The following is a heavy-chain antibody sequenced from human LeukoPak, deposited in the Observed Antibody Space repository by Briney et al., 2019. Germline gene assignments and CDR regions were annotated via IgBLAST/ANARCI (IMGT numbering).Heavy chain of an antibody. Sequence: GGSLRLSRAASGFTFSSYWMTWVRQAPGKGLEWVAKIKQDGSEKYYVDSVKGRFTISRDNAKNSLYLQMNSLGAEDTAVYYCARRGTSSSWAHFDYWGQGTRVTVSS. V-gene: IGHV3-7*05. D-gene: IGHD6-13*01. CDR1: GFTFSSYW. J-gene: IGHJ4*02. CDR2: IKQDGSEK. CDR3: ARRGTSSSWAHFDY.